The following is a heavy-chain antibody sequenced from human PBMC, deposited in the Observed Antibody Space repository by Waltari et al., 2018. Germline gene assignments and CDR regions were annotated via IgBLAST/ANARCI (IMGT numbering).Heavy chain of an antibody. V-gene: IGHV3-23*01. Sequence: EVQLLESGGGLVQPGGSLRLSCAASGFTCSSYPFSWVRQAPGSGLEWVSAISGSGGSTYYADSVKGRFTISRDNSKNTLYLQMNSLRAEDTAVYYCAKDWYYYDSSPNGGQGTLVTVSS. D-gene: IGHD3-22*01. CDR3: AKDWYYYDSSPN. CDR2: ISGSGGST. CDR1: GFTCSSYP. J-gene: IGHJ4*02.